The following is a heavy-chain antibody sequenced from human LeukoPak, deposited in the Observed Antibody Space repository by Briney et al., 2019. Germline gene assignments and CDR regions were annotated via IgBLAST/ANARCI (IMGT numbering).Heavy chain of an antibody. CDR3: ASGYDYVWGSFHYKGYFDY. CDR2: ISNSGSQI. V-gene: IGHV3-11*01. Sequence: PGGSLRLSCAASGFTFSENYMSWTRQAPGKGLEWVSYISNSGSQINYGDSVKGRFTISRDNAKSSVYLQMNSLRAEDTAVYYCASGYDYVWGSFHYKGYFDYWGQGILVTVSS. D-gene: IGHD3-16*02. J-gene: IGHJ4*02. CDR1: GFTFSENY.